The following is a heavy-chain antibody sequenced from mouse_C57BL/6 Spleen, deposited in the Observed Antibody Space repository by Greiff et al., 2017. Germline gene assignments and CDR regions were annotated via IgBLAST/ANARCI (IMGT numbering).Heavy chain of an antibody. CDR3: ARPNSHWYFDV. Sequence: QVQLQQPGAELVMPGASVKLSCKASGYTFTSYWMHWVKQRPGQGLEWIGEIDPSDSYTNYNQKFKGKSTLTVDKSSSTAYMQLSSLTSEDSAVYYCARPNSHWYFDVWGTGTTVTVSS. CDR2: IDPSDSYT. CDR1: GYTFTSYW. D-gene: IGHD4-1*01. V-gene: IGHV1-69*01. J-gene: IGHJ1*03.